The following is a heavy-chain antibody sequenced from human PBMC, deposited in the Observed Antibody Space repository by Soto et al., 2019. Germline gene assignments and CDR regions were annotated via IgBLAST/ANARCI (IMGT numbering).Heavy chain of an antibody. V-gene: IGHV3-74*01. J-gene: IGHJ5*02. Sequence: HPGGSPRLSCAASGFTFSSYWMHWVRQDPGKGLVWVSRINSDGSSTSYADSVKGRFTISRDNAKNTLYLQMNSLRDEDTAVYYCARVIWSGHLTSDLWGQGTLVTVSS. CDR3: ARVIWSGHLTSDL. CDR1: GFTFSSYW. CDR2: INSDGSST. D-gene: IGHD3-3*01.